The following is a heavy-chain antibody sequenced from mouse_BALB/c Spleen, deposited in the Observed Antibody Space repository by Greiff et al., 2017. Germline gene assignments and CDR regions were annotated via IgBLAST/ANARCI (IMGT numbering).Heavy chain of an antibody. Sequence: DVQLQESGPDLVKPSQSLSLTCTVTGYSITSCYSWYWIRPCPGNILEWMGYIHNSGSTNYNPSPSSRISITRATSNNQFFLQLNTVTTEDTATYYCARRSATVGTPFDYWGQGTLVTVSA. CDR3: ARRSATVGTPFDY. CDR1: GYSITSCYS. V-gene: IGHV3-1*02. CDR2: IHNSGST. J-gene: IGHJ3*01. D-gene: IGHD1-1*01.